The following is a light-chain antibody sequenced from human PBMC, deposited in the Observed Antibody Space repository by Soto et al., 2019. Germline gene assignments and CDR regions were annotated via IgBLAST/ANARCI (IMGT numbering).Light chain of an antibody. CDR1: QSVTTN. Sequence: EVVMTQSPATLSVSPGERVTFSCRASQSVTTNLAWYQHKPGQSPRLLISDASTGASGIPPRFSGSGSGTEFTLTIDRLQSEDFAFYYCQQYDRWPVTFGGGTKVEIK. CDR2: DAS. J-gene: IGKJ4*01. CDR3: QQYDRWPVT. V-gene: IGKV3-15*01.